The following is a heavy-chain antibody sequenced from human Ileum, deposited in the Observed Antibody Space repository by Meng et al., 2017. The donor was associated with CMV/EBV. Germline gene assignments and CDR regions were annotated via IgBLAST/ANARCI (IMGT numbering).Heavy chain of an antibody. Sequence: QIRLKESVPTLVKPTQTLPLTCIFSGFSLTTSGVGVGWIRQPPGKALEWVALIYWDDDKRYSPSLKSRLIITKDTSKNQVVLTLTNVDPVDTGTYYCAHGSTRRTQRFDPWGQGSLVTVSS. CDR3: AHGSTRRTQRFDP. J-gene: IGHJ5*02. CDR2: IYWDDDK. V-gene: IGHV2-5*02. D-gene: IGHD2-2*01. CDR1: GFSLTTSGVG.